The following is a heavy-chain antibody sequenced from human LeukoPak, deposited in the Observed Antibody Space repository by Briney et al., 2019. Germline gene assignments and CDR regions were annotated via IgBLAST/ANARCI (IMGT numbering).Heavy chain of an antibody. J-gene: IGHJ4*02. CDR1: GLTFSSYA. Sequence: PGGSLTLSCAASGLTFSSYAMHWVRHAQDKGLEWVAVISYDGSNKYYADSVKGRFTISRDNSKNTLYLQMNSLRAEDTAVYYCARALRITMIVVAYWGQGTLVTVSS. V-gene: IGHV3-30-3*01. CDR3: ARALRITMIVVAY. D-gene: IGHD3-22*01. CDR2: ISYDGSNK.